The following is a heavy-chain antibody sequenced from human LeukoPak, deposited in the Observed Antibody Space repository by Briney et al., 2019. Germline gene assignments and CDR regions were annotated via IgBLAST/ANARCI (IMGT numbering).Heavy chain of an antibody. D-gene: IGHD3-10*01. Sequence: SETLSLTCAVYGGSLSNYYWSWIRQPPGKGLEWIGEINHSGSTKFNPSLKSRVTILLAMSKGQFSLELRSVTAADTAVYYCARGPASGSDFAWFDPWGQGTLVTVSS. V-gene: IGHV4-34*01. CDR1: GGSLSNYY. J-gene: IGHJ5*02. CDR3: ARGPASGSDFAWFDP. CDR2: INHSGST.